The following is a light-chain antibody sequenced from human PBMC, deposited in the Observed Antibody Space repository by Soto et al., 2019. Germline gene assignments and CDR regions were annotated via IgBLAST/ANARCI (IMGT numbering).Light chain of an antibody. Sequence: QAVGTQEPSFSVSPGRTVTVTCGLSSGSVSTSYYPSWYQQTPGQAPRTLIYSTNTRSSGVPDRFSGSILGNKAALTITGAQADDESDYYCVLYMGSGIWVFGGATKLTVL. CDR3: VLYMGSGIWV. V-gene: IGLV8-61*01. CDR1: SGSVSTSYY. J-gene: IGLJ3*02. CDR2: STN.